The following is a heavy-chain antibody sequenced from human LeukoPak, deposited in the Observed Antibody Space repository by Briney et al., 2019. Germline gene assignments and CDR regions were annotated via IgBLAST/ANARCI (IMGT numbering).Heavy chain of an antibody. V-gene: IGHV3-48*03. CDR3: VRGRHSANNYGGDY. J-gene: IGHJ4*02. D-gene: IGHD5-12*01. Sequence: PGGSLRLPCATSGFPFRPYEMNGVRQAPGKGLEWISYISDSGVSIHYAESVRGRVSISRDNAKDALLLQMSTLRAEDTAVYYCVRGRHSANNYGGDYWGQGTLVTVSS. CDR2: ISDSGVSI. CDR1: GFPFRPYE.